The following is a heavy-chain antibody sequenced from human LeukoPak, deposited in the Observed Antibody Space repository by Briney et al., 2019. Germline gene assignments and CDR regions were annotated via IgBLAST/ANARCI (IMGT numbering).Heavy chain of an antibody. J-gene: IGHJ4*02. Sequence: PGGSLRLSCAASGFTFSSYWMHWVRQAPGKGLVWVSRINSDGSSTSYADSVKGRFTISRDNAKNTLYLQMNSLRAEDTAVYYCAKGSDGAGSYRPFDYWGQGTLVTVSS. V-gene: IGHV3-74*01. CDR3: AKGSDGAGSYRPFDY. CDR2: INSDGSST. CDR1: GFTFSSYW. D-gene: IGHD3-10*01.